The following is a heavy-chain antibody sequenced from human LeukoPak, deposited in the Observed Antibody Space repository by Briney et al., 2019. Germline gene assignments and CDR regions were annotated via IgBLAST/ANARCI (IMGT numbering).Heavy chain of an antibody. J-gene: IGHJ4*02. D-gene: IGHD2-15*01. CDR3: ARGTIVAVDY. CDR2: IYYSGST. CDR1: GGSISSGGYY. V-gene: IGHV4-31*03. Sequence: PSETLSLTCTVSGGSISSGGYYWSWIRQHPGKGLEWIGYIYYSGSTYYNPSLKSRVTISVDTPKNQFSLKLSSVTAADTAVYYCARGTIVAVDYWGQGTLVTVSS.